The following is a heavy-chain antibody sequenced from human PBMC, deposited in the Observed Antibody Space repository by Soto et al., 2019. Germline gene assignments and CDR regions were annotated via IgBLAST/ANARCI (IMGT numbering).Heavy chain of an antibody. Sequence: QVQLVQSGAEVKKPGSSVKVSCKASGGTFSTYTLYWVRQAPGQGLEWMGGISPGIDIQDYAQKFQGRVTITADESTSTVYMQLSTLISEDTALYYCAGGMCFGGSCYLDVWGQGTLVTVSS. V-gene: IGHV1-69*12. CDR2: ISPGIDIQ. CDR3: AGGMCFGGSCYLDV. D-gene: IGHD2-15*01. CDR1: GGTFSTYT. J-gene: IGHJ4*02.